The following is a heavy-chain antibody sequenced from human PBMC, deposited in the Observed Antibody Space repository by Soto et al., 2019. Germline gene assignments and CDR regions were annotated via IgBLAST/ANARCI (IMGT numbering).Heavy chain of an antibody. CDR1: GYTFTGYY. Sequence: GASVKVSFKASGYTFTGYYMHWVRQAPGQGLEWMGWINPNSGGTNYAQKFQGWVTMTRDTSISTAYMELSRLRSDDTAVYYCARVVTGTDDAFDIWGQGTMVTVSS. V-gene: IGHV1-2*04. D-gene: IGHD1-20*01. CDR2: INPNSGGT. J-gene: IGHJ3*02. CDR3: ARVVTGTDDAFDI.